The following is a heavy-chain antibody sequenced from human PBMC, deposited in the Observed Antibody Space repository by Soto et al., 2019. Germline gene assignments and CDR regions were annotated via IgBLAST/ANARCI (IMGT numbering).Heavy chain of an antibody. V-gene: IGHV1-24*01. D-gene: IGHD2-15*01. J-gene: IGHJ5*02. CDR2: FDPEDGET. Sequence: ASVKVSCKVSGYTLPELSMHWVRQAPGKGLEWMGGFDPEDGETIYAQKFQGRVTMTEDTSTDTAYMELSSLRSEDTAVYYCATVLPLYCSGGSCYSEGGWFDPWGQGTLVTVSS. CDR3: ATVLPLYCSGGSCYSEGGWFDP. CDR1: GYTLPELS.